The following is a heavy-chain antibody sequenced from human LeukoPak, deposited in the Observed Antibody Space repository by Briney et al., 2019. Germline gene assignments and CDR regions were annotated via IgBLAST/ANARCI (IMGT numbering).Heavy chain of an antibody. D-gene: IGHD1/OR15-1a*01. V-gene: IGHV3-30*18. Sequence: PGRSLRLSCAASGFTFSAYYMHWVRQAPGKGLEWVALVSNDGGIKYYGASVRGRFTISRDNPENTLYLQMNSPRADDTAVYYCAKGGEQKTFRCGMDSWGQGTLVTVSS. J-gene: IGHJ4*02. CDR2: VSNDGGIK. CDR3: AKGGEQKTFRCGMDS. CDR1: GFTFSAYY.